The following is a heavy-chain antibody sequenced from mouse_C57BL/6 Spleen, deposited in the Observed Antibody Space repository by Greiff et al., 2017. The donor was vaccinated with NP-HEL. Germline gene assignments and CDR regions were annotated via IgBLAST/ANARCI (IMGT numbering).Heavy chain of an antibody. CDR2: IHPNSGST. D-gene: IGHD1-1*01. CDR1: GYTFTSYW. CDR3: ARSYYGSSLY. J-gene: IGHJ2*01. Sequence: QVQLQQPGAELVKPGASVKLFCKASGYTFTSYWMHWVKQRPGQGLEWIGMIHPNSGSTNYNEKFKSKATLTVDKSSSTAYMQLSSLTSEDSAVYYCARSYYGSSLYWGQGTTLTVSS. V-gene: IGHV1-64*01.